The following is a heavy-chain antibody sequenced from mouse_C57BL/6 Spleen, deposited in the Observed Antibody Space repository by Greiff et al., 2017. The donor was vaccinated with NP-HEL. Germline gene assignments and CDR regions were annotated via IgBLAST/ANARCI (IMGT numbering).Heavy chain of an antibody. CDR3: ALYSNYAMGY. CDR1: GFNIKDYY. Sequence: VQLQQSGAELVKPGASVKLSCTASGFNIKDYYMHWVKQRTEQGLEWIGRIDPEDGETKYAPQFQGKATITADTSSNTAYLQLSSLTSEDTAVYYCALYSNYAMGYWGQGTSVTVSS. D-gene: IGHD2-5*01. V-gene: IGHV14-2*01. J-gene: IGHJ4*01. CDR2: IDPEDGET.